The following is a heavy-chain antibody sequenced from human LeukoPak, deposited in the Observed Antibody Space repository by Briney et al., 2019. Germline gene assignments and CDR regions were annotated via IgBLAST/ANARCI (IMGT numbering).Heavy chain of an antibody. CDR3: ARETSSRVYYYYYYMDV. Sequence: ASVKVSCKASGYTFTGYYMHWVRLAPGQGLEWMGWINPNSGGTNYAQKFQGRVTMTRDTSISTAYMELSRLRSDDTAVYYCARETSSRVYYYYYYMDVWGKGTTVTVSS. D-gene: IGHD6-6*01. J-gene: IGHJ6*03. CDR2: INPNSGGT. V-gene: IGHV1-2*02. CDR1: GYTFTGYY.